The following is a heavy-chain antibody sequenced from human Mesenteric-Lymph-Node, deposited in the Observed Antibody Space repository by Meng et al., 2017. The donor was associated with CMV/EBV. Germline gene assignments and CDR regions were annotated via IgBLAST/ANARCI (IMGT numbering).Heavy chain of an antibody. V-gene: IGHV3-30*02. Sequence: GGSLRLSCAASGFTFSSYGMHWVRQAPGKGLEWVAFIRYDGSNKYYADSVKGRFTISRDNSKNTLYLQMNSLRAEDTVEYYCAKDHGYCSSTSCYTFDPWGQGTLVTVSS. CDR3: AKDHGYCSSTSCYTFDP. D-gene: IGHD2-2*02. CDR2: IRYDGSNK. J-gene: IGHJ5*02. CDR1: GFTFSSYG.